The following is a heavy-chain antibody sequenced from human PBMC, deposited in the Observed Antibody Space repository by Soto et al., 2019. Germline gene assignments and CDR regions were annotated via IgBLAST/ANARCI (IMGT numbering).Heavy chain of an antibody. J-gene: IGHJ4*02. Sequence: EVQLLDSGGGLVQPGGSLRLSCAASGFTFSNYAMTWVRQGPGKGLEWGSGISGSGGRSYFADSVKGRFTISRDNSKSTLYLQMNSQRAEDTAVYYCAKAYFGWASEQPYYVDYWGQGTLVTVSS. D-gene: IGHD6-13*01. V-gene: IGHV3-23*01. CDR3: AKAYFGWASEQPYYVDY. CDR2: ISGSGGRS. CDR1: GFTFSNYA.